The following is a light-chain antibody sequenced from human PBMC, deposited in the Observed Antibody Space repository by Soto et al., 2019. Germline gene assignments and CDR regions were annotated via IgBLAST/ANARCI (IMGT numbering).Light chain of an antibody. V-gene: IGLV2-8*01. CDR1: SSDVGGYNY. CDR2: GVS. J-gene: IGLJ1*01. Sequence: QSVLTQPPSASGSPGQSVTISCTGTSSDVGGYNYVSWYQQHPGKAPKLMIYGVSKRPSGVPDRFSGSKSGNTASLTVSGLQAEDEAAYYCSSYAGSNNYVFGTGTKVTVL. CDR3: SSYAGSNNYV.